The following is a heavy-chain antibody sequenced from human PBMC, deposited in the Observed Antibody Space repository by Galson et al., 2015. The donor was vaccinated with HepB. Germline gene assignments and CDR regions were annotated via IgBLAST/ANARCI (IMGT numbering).Heavy chain of an antibody. V-gene: IGHV5-10-1*01. CDR3: ARTPDSCGFPHHYYYYYYMDV. Sequence: QSGAEVKKPGESLRISCKGSGYSFTSYWISWVRQMPGKGLEWMGRIDPSDSYTNYSPSFQGHVTISADKSISTAYLQWSSLKASDTAMYYCARTPDSCGFPHHYYYYYYMDVWGKGTTVTVSS. J-gene: IGHJ6*03. CDR1: GYSFTSYW. CDR2: IDPSDSYT. D-gene: IGHD5-12*01.